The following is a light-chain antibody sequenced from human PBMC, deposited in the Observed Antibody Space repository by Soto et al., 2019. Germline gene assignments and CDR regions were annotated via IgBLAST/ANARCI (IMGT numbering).Light chain of an antibody. Sequence: QSVLTQPASVSGSPGQSITISCTGSSGDVGAYNYVSWYQQSPGKAPKLIIYEVSNRPSGVSNRFSASKSGNTASLTISGLQPEDEDDYHCSSPADTATLVFGGGTKLTVL. CDR3: SSPADTATLV. V-gene: IGLV2-14*01. CDR1: SGDVGAYNY. CDR2: EVS. J-gene: IGLJ2*01.